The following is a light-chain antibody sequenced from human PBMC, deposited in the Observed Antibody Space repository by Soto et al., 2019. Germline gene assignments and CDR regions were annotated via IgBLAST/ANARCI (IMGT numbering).Light chain of an antibody. J-gene: IGKJ5*01. CDR1: QSIHTS. CDR2: DST. V-gene: IGKV3-11*01. Sequence: VLTQSPATLSLSPGERATLSCRASQSIHTSLAWYQQKPGQPPRLVVYDSTLRANGVPDRFGGSRSGTEFTLTIINLAPENFAVYYCQQHIVWPPITFGQGTRLKI. CDR3: QQHIVWPPIT.